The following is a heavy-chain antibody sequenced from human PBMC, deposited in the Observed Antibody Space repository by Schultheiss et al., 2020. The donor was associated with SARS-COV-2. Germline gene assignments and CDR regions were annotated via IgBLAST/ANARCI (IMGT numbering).Heavy chain of an antibody. Sequence: SQTLSLTCTVSGGSISSYYWSWIRQPPGKGLEWIGYIYYSGSTNYNPSLKSRVTISVDTSKNQFSLQLNSVTPEDTAVYYCARADGIVVVKLDYWGQGTLVTVSS. D-gene: IGHD3-22*01. CDR1: GGSISSYY. CDR3: ARADGIVVVKLDY. V-gene: IGHV4-59*12. J-gene: IGHJ4*02. CDR2: IYYSGST.